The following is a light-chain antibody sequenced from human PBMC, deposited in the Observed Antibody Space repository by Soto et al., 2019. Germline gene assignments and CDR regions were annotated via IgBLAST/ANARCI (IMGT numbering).Light chain of an antibody. CDR3: QQYYSYPPIT. V-gene: IGKV1-9*01. CDR1: QGTSNY. Sequence: IQLTQSPSSLSASVGDRVTITCRASQGTSNYLAWYQQKPGRAPKLLIYLASTLQGGVPSRFSGSGSGTDFSLTISCLQSEDFATYYCQQYYSYPPITFGQGTRLEI. CDR2: LAS. J-gene: IGKJ5*01.